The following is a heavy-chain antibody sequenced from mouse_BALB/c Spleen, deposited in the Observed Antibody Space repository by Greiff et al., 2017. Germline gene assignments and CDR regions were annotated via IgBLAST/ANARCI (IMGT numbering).Heavy chain of an antibody. J-gene: IGHJ3*01. CDR3: ARATTVEGFAY. D-gene: IGHD1-1*01. CDR2: ISYSGST. CDR1: GYSITSDYA. V-gene: IGHV3-2*02. Sequence: EVQLQESGPGLVKPSQSLSLTCTVTGYSITSDYAWNWIRQFPGNKLEWMGYISYSGSTSYNPSLKSRISITRDTSKNQFFLQLNSVTTEDTATYYCARATTVEGFAYWGQGTLVTVSA.